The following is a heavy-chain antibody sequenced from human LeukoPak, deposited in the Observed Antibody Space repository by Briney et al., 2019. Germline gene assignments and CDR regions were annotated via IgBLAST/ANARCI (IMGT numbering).Heavy chain of an antibody. V-gene: IGHV3-11*04. CDR1: GFTVSSNY. CDR2: ISSSGSTI. J-gene: IGHJ3*02. D-gene: IGHD6-6*01. Sequence: GGSLRLSCAASGFTVSSNYMSWIRQAPGKGLEWVSYISSSGSTIYYADSVKGRFTISRDNAKNSLYLQMNSLRAEDTAVYYCARDRSSSDAFDIWGQGTMVTVSS. CDR3: ARDRSSSDAFDI.